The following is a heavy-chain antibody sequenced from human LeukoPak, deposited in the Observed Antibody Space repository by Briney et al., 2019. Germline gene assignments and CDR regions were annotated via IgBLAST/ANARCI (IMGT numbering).Heavy chain of an antibody. V-gene: IGHV4-39*01. D-gene: IGHD3-22*01. J-gene: IGHJ3*02. Sequence: SETLSLTCTVSGGSISSRNYYWGWIRQPPGKGLEWIGSIYYGGSTYYNPSLKSRVTISLDMSNNQVSLKLTSVTAADTALYYCARHFTYYYDTNGYPRDAFDIWGQGTMVTVSS. CDR1: GGSISSRNYY. CDR2: IYYGGST. CDR3: ARHFTYYYDTNGYPRDAFDI.